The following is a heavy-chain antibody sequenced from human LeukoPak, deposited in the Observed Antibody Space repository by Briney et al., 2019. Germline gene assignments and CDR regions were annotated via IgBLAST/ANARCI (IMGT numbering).Heavy chain of an antibody. CDR1: GFTFSSYG. CDR3: VGVCGGDCYDYYYYGMDV. Sequence: GSLRLSCAASGFTFSSYGMHWVRQAPGKGLEWVAVISYDGSNKYYADSVKGRFTISRDNSKNTLYLQMNSLRAEDTAVYYCVGVCGGDCYDYYYYGMDVWGQGTTVTVSS. CDR2: ISYDGSNK. D-gene: IGHD2-21*02. V-gene: IGHV3-30*03. J-gene: IGHJ6*02.